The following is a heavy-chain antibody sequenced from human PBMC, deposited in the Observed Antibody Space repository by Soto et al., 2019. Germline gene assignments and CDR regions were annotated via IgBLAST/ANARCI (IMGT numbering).Heavy chain of an antibody. J-gene: IGHJ6*02. CDR3: ARDRFDSSGYYGDGYYYYYGMDV. D-gene: IGHD3-22*01. V-gene: IGHV3-53*01. CDR1: GFTVSSNY. Sequence: GGSLRLSCAASGFTVSSNYMSWVRQAPGKGLEWVSVIYSGGSTYYADSVKGRFTISRDNSKNTLYLQMNSLRAEDTAVYYCARDRFDSSGYYGDGYYYYYGMDVWGQGTTVTVSS. CDR2: IYSGGST.